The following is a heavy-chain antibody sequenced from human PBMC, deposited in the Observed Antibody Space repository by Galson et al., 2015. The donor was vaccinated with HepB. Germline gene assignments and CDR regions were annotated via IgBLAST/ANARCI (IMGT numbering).Heavy chain of an antibody. V-gene: IGHV1-69*10. J-gene: IGHJ4*02. D-gene: IGHD6-13*01. CDR1: GGTFSSYA. Sequence: SVKVSCKASGGTFSSYAISWVRQAPGQGLEWMGGIIPIFGIANYAQKFQGRVTITADKSTSTAYMELSSLRSEDTAVYYCASGSRDSSSGGYFDYWGQGTLVTVSS. CDR3: ASGSRDSSSGGYFDY. CDR2: IIPIFGIA.